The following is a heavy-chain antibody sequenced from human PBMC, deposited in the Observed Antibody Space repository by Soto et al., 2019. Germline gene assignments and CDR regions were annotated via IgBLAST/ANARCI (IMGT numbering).Heavy chain of an antibody. CDR2: ISGDGSNK. V-gene: IGHV3-30*04. D-gene: IGHD3-10*01. Sequence: QVQVVESGGGVVQPGRSLRLSCAASGFTFSRYAIHWVRQAPGKGLEWVAVISGDGSNKYYVDSVKGRFTISRNNSRNTVYLQMNSLRDEATAVYYCARSRNSAVADSFDFWAQGTLVTVSS. J-gene: IGHJ4*02. CDR1: GFTFSRYA. CDR3: ARSRNSAVADSFDF.